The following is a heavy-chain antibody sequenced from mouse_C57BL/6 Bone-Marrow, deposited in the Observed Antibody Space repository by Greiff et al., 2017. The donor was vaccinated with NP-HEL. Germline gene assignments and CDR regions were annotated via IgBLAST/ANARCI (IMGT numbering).Heavy chain of an antibody. CDR1: GYTFTDYN. D-gene: IGHD1-1*01. CDR2: INPNNGGT. V-gene: IGHV1-22*01. Sequence: VQLQQSGPELVKPGASVKMSCKASGYTFTDYNMHWVKQSHGKSLEWIGYINPNNGGTSYNQKFKGKATLTVNKSSSTAYMELRSLTSEDSAVYYCARGTTVVALYYFDYWGQGTTLTVSS. J-gene: IGHJ2*01. CDR3: ARGTTVVALYYFDY.